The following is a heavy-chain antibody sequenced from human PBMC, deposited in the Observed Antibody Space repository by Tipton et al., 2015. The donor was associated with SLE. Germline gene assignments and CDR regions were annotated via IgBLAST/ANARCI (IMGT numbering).Heavy chain of an antibody. V-gene: IGHV3-48*03. Sequence: SLRLSCAASGFTFSSYEMNWVRQAPGKGLEWVSYISSSGSTIYYADSVKGRFTISRDNAKNSLYLQMNSLRAEDTAVYYCARDNGGNYFDYWGQGTLVTVSS. D-gene: IGHD4-23*01. J-gene: IGHJ4*02. CDR2: ISSSGSTI. CDR1: GFTFSSYE. CDR3: ARDNGGNYFDY.